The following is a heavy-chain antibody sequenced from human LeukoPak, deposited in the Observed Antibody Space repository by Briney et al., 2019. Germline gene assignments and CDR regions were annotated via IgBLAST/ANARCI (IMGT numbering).Heavy chain of an antibody. V-gene: IGHV4-59*01. Sequence: PSETLSLTCTVSGGSISSYYWSWIRQPPGKGLEWIGYIYYSGSTNYNPSLKSRVTISVDASKNQFSLKLSSVTAADTAVYYCARGNALNVWGQGTTVTVSS. CDR2: IYYSGST. CDR1: GGSISSYY. CDR3: ARGNALNV. J-gene: IGHJ6*02.